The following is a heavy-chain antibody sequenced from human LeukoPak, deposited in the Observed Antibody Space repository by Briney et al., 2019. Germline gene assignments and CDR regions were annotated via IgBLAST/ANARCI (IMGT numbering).Heavy chain of an antibody. V-gene: IGHV1-69*05. D-gene: IGHD3-3*01. CDR2: IIPIFGTA. J-gene: IGHJ5*02. CDR1: GGTFSSYA. CDR3: ARLSDFWSGYSPGWFDP. Sequence: SVKVSCKASGGTFSSYAISWVRQAPGQGLEWMGGIIPIFGTANYAQKFQGRVTITTDESTSTAYMELSSLRSEDTAVYYCARLSDFWSGYSPGWFDPWGQGTLVTVSS.